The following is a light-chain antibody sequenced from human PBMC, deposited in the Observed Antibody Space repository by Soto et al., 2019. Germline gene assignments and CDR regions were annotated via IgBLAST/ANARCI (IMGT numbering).Light chain of an antibody. Sequence: DIRLTHSQSSLSPSEGDGVTFICRASQGFSNYEAGFQQNQGNPPKLLINAASTLQSGVPSRFSGSGSGTDFTLTINSLQPEDVATYSCQKYSSVPVFGPGTKVDIK. J-gene: IGKJ3*01. CDR1: QGFSNY. CDR3: QKYSSVPV. V-gene: IGKV1-27*01. CDR2: AAS.